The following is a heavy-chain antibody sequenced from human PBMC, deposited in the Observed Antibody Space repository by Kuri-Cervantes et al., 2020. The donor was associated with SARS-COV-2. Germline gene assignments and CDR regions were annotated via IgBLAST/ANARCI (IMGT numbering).Heavy chain of an antibody. CDR2: ISAYNGDT. CDR3: ARVIAVAAFDP. J-gene: IGHJ5*02. V-gene: IGHV1-18*01. Sequence: ASVKVSCKASGYTFTSYDINWVRQAPGQGLEWMGWISAYNGDTNYAQKLQGRVTMTTDTSTSTAYMELRSLRSDDTAVYYCARVIAVAAFDPWGQGTLVTVSS. D-gene: IGHD6-19*01. CDR1: GYTFTSYD.